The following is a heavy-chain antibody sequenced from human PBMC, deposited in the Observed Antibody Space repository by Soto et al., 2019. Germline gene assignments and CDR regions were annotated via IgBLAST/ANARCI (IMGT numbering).Heavy chain of an antibody. CDR2: LSSSSGHI. CDR1: GFTFSSYS. D-gene: IGHD1-26*01. J-gene: IGHJ4*02. CDR3: VRHWLATREFDY. V-gene: IGHV3-21*01. Sequence: LRLSCAASGFTFSSYSMNWVRQAPGKGLEWVSSLSSSSGHIYYADSVKGRFTISRDNAKNSLYLQMNSLRAEDTAVYYCVRHWLATREFDYWGQGTLVTVS.